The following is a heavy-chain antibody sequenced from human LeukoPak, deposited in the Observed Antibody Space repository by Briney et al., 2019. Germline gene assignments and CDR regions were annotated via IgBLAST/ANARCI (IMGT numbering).Heavy chain of an antibody. V-gene: IGHV4-59*12. CDR1: GGSISSYY. CDR3: ARERGYSYGTLDY. D-gene: IGHD5-18*01. CDR2: IYYSGST. Sequence: PSETLSLTCTVSGGSISSYYWSWIRQPPGKGLEWIGYIYYSGSTNYNPSLKSRVTMSVDTSKSQFSLKLSSVTAADTAVYYCARERGYSYGTLDYGGRGPLVPVSS. J-gene: IGHJ4*02.